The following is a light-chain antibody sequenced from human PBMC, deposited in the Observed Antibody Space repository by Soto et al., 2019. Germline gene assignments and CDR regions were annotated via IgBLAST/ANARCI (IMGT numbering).Light chain of an antibody. V-gene: IGKV3-11*01. CDR3: QHGGNWIT. CDR2: DAS. Sequence: EIVLTQSPATLSLSPGERATLSCRASQSVSSYLAWYQQKPGQAPRLLIYDASNRATGIPARFSASGSGTDFTLTISSLEPEYSAVYYCQHGGNWITFGPGTRLEIK. CDR1: QSVSSY. J-gene: IGKJ5*01.